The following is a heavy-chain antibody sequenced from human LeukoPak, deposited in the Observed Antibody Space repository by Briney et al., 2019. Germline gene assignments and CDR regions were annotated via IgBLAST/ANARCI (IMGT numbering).Heavy chain of an antibody. Sequence: SETLSLTCTVSGGSISSGSYYWSWIRQPAGKGLEWIGRIYTSGSTNYNPSLKSRVTISVDTSKNQFSLKLSSVTAADTAVYYCARDFSKVKGYSLGNWFDPWGQGTLVTVSS. D-gene: IGHD2-21*01. V-gene: IGHV4-61*02. CDR3: ARDFSKVKGYSLGNWFDP. CDR1: GGSISSGSYY. J-gene: IGHJ5*02. CDR2: IYTSGST.